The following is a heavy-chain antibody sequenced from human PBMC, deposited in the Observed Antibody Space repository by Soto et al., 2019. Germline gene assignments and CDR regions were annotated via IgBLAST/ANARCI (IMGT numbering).Heavy chain of an antibody. V-gene: IGHV4-39*01. CDR2: IYYSGST. J-gene: IGHJ4*02. D-gene: IGHD3-10*01. Sequence: QLQLQESGPGLVKPSETLSLTCTVSGGSISSSSYYWGWIRQPPGKGLEWIGSIYYSGSTYYNPSLQSRVTISVDTSKNQLSLKLSSVTAADTAVYYCARPGNYGSGSYLYYLDYWGQGTLVTVSS. CDR1: GGSISSSSYY. CDR3: ARPGNYGSGSYLYYLDY.